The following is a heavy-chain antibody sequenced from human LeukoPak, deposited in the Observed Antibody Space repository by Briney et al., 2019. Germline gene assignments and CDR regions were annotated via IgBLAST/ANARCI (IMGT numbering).Heavy chain of an antibody. CDR2: LSGSGGST. V-gene: IGHV3-23*01. CDR3: AKKQGYSIPSWYFDY. D-gene: IGHD4-4*01. J-gene: IGHJ4*02. CDR1: GFTFSSYA. Sequence: GGSLRLSCAASGFTFSSYAMSWVRQAPGKGLEWVSVLSGSGGSTYYADSVKGRFTISRDNSKNTLYLQMNSLRAEDTAVYYCAKKQGYSIPSWYFDYWGQGTLVTVSS.